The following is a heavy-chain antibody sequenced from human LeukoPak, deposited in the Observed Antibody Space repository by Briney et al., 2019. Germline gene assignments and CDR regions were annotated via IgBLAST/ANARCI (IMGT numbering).Heavy chain of an antibody. CDR1: GFTFSNTW. CDR3: ARQCSITSCL. V-gene: IGHV3-21*01. D-gene: IGHD2-2*01. CDR2: ISSGSSSI. J-gene: IGHJ4*02. Sequence: GGSLRLSCAASGFTFSNTWMNWVRQAPGKGLEWVSSISSGSSSIHHADSVKGRFTISRDNAKSSLYLQMDSLRAEDTAVYYCARQCSITSCLWGQGTLVTVSS.